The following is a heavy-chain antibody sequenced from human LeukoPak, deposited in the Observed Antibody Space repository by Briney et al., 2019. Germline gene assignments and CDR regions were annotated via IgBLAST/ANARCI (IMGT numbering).Heavy chain of an antibody. D-gene: IGHD3-16*02. J-gene: IGHJ6*02. CDR1: GGSISSTNYY. V-gene: IGHV4-39*01. CDR3: ARSYHGVDV. CDR2: SGST. Sequence: SETLSLTCAVSGGSISSTNYYWGWIRQPPGKGLEWIGSSGSTYYNPSLKSRVIISVDTSKNQFSLKLSSVTAADTAVYHCARSYHGVDVWGQGTTVTVSS.